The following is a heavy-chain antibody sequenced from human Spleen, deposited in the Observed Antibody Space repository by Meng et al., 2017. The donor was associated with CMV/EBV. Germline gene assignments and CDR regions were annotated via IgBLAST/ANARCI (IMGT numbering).Heavy chain of an antibody. CDR2: VNPNSGGT. Sequence: ASVKVSCKASGYTFISYGITWVRQAPGQGLEWMGWVNPNSGGTNYAQKFQGRVTMTRDTSISTAYMELSRLRSDDTAVYYCARDLDPGVDYWGQGTLVTVSS. V-gene: IGHV1-2*02. CDR1: GYTFISYG. CDR3: ARDLDPGVDY. J-gene: IGHJ4*02. D-gene: IGHD3/OR15-3a*01.